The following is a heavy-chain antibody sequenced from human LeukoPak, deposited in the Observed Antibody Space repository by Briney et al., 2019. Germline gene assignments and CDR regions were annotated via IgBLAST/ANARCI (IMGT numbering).Heavy chain of an antibody. J-gene: IGHJ3*02. CDR2: IYTSGST. CDR3: ASGLSSSSGNDAFDI. V-gene: IGHV4-61*02. Sequence: PSQTLSLTCTVSGGSISSGSYYWSWIRQPAGKGLEWIGRIYTSGSTNYNPSLKSRVTISVDTSKNQFSLKLSSVTAADTAVYYCASGLSSSSGNDAFDIWGQGTMVTVSS. D-gene: IGHD6-6*01. CDR1: GGSISSGSYY.